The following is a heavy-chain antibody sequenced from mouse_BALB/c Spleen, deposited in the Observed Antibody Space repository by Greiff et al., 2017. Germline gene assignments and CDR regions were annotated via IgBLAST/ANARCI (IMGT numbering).Heavy chain of an antibody. CDR3: AREGGNSLAY. V-gene: IGHV5-17*02. D-gene: IGHD2-1*01. Sequence: EVMLVESGGGLVQPGGSRKLSCAASGFTFSSFGMHWVRQAPEKGLEWVAYISSGSSTIYYADTVKGRFTISRDNPKNTLFLQMTSLRSEDTAMYYCAREGGNSLAYWGQGTLVTVSA. J-gene: IGHJ3*01. CDR1: GFTFSSFG. CDR2: ISSGSSTI.